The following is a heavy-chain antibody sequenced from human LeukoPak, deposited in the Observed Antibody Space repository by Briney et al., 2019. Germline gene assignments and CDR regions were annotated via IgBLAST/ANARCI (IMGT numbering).Heavy chain of an antibody. CDR1: GYSFTSYW. J-gene: IGHJ6*03. CDR2: IYPGDSDT. Sequence: GESLQISCTGSGYSFTSYWIGWVRPMPGKRLEWTGIIYPGDSDTRYRPSFQGQVTLSADKSISTAYLQWSSLKASDTAMYYCARRQGYSYGLDYYYMDVWGKGTTVTVSS. CDR3: ARRQGYSYGLDYYYMDV. V-gene: IGHV5-51*01. D-gene: IGHD5-18*01.